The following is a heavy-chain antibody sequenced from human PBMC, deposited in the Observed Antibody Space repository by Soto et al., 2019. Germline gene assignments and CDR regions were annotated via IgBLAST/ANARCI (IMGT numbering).Heavy chain of an antibody. CDR2: ISSNGGST. CDR1: GFTFSSYA. Sequence: GGSLRLSCSASGFTFSSYAMHWVRQAPGKGLEYVSAISSNGGSTYYADSVKGRFTISRDNSKNTLYLQMSSLRAEDTAVYYCVNLPLTGDQGGLWGYWGQGTLVTVSS. J-gene: IGHJ4*02. CDR3: VNLPLTGDQGGLWGY. V-gene: IGHV3-64D*06. D-gene: IGHD7-27*01.